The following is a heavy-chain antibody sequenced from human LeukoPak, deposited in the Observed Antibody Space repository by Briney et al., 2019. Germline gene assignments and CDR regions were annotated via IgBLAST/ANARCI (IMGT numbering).Heavy chain of an antibody. Sequence: PSETLSLTCAVYGGSFSGYYWTYIRQPPGKGLEWIGEINHSGSTNYNPSLKSRVTISVDTSKNQFSLKLSSVTAADTAVYYCARARAFGIWGQGTMVTVSS. J-gene: IGHJ3*02. CDR2: INHSGST. V-gene: IGHV4-34*01. CDR3: ARARAFGI. CDR1: GGSFSGYY.